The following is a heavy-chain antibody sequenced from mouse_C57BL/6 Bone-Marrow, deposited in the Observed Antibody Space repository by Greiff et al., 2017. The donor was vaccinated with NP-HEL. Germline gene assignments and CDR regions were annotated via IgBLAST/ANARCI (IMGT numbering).Heavy chain of an antibody. Sequence: EVQVVESGGGLVKPGGSLKLSCAASGFTFSDYGMHWVRQAPEKGLEWVAYISSGSSTIYYADTVKGRFTISRDNAKNTLFLQMTSLRSEDTAMYYCAREANDYAMDYWGQGTSVTVSS. J-gene: IGHJ4*01. CDR2: ISSGSSTI. CDR3: AREANDYAMDY. CDR1: GFTFSDYG. V-gene: IGHV5-17*01.